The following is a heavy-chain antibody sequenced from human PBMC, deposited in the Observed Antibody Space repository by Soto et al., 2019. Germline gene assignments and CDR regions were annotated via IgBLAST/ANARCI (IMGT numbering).Heavy chain of an antibody. D-gene: IGHD6-13*01. CDR3: ARFPYSRSTLGYYYMDV. J-gene: IGHJ6*03. Sequence: SETLSLTCTVSSGSISSSSYYWGWIRQPPGKGLEWIGRIYYSGSTYYNPSLKSRVTISVDTSKNQFSLKLSSVTAADTAVYYCARFPYSRSTLGYYYMDVWGKGTTVTVSS. CDR2: IYYSGST. V-gene: IGHV4-39*01. CDR1: SGSISSSSYY.